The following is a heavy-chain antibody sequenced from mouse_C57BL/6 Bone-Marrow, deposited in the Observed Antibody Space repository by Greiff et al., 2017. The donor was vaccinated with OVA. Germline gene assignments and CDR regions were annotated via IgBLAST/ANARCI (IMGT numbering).Heavy chain of an antibody. Sequence: VQGVESGPGLVQPSQSLSITCTVSGFSFTSYGIHWVRQPPGKGLEWLGVIWSGGSTDDNAAFISRLSISKDNSKSQVFFKMNSLQADDTAIYYCARNDYYGSSYIMDYWGQGTSVTVSS. CDR1: GFSFTSYG. V-gene: IGHV2-2*01. J-gene: IGHJ4*01. D-gene: IGHD1-1*01. CDR2: IWSGGST. CDR3: ARNDYYGSSYIMDY.